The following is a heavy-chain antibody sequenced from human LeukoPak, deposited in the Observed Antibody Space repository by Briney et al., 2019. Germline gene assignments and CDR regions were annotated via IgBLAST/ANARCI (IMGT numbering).Heavy chain of an antibody. D-gene: IGHD3-16*02. J-gene: IGHJ2*01. V-gene: IGHV3-53*01. Sequence: PGGSLRLSCAASGFTFTKYAMSWVRQAPGKGLEWVSVSYSGGSSYYADSVKGRFTISRDNSKNTLYLQMNTLRAEDTAVYFCAREEHYRRYFALWGRGTLVTVSS. CDR1: GFTFTKYA. CDR3: AREEHYRRYFAL. CDR2: SYSGGSS.